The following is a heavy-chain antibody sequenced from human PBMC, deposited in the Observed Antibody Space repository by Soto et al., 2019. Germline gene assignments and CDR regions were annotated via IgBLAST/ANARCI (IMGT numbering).Heavy chain of an antibody. CDR1: GFTFSSYG. V-gene: IGHV3-30*18. D-gene: IGHD6-6*01. CDR3: AKDTDPYIAAPLGY. Sequence: QVQLVESGGGVVQPGRSMGLSCAASGFTFSSYGMHWVRQAPGKGLEWVAVISYDGSNKYFADSVKGRFTISRDNSKNTLFLQMNSLRAEDTAVYYCAKDTDPYIAAPLGYWGQGTLVTVSS. CDR2: ISYDGSNK. J-gene: IGHJ4*02.